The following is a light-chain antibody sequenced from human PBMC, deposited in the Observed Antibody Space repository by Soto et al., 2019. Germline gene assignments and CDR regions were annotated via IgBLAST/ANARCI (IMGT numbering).Light chain of an antibody. Sequence: QSVLTQPPSASGAPGQRVTISCTGTSTNVGGDYYVHWYQQRPGKAPKLRIYGVNKRPSGVPDRFSGSKSGNSASLAVSGLQAEDEADYYCRSYDGSISRVFGGGTKLTVL. CDR2: GVN. J-gene: IGLJ2*01. CDR1: STNVGGDYY. V-gene: IGLV2-8*01. CDR3: RSYDGSISRV.